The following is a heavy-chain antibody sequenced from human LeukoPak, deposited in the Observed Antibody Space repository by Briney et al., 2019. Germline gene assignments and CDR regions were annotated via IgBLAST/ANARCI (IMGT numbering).Heavy chain of an antibody. Sequence: ASVKVSCKASGYTFTTYVIIWVRQAPGQGLEWMGWISGYNGNTNYAQKLQGRVTMTTDTSTSTAYMELRSLRSDDTAVYYCASSSGGNYYDSSGHFDYWGQGTLVTVSS. CDR3: ASSSGGNYYDSSGHFDY. J-gene: IGHJ4*02. D-gene: IGHD3-22*01. CDR2: ISGYNGNT. V-gene: IGHV1-18*01. CDR1: GYTFTTYV.